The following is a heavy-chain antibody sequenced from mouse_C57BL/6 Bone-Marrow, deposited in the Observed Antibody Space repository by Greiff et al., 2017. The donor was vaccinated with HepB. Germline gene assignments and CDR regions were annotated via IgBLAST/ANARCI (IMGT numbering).Heavy chain of an antibody. CDR2: IYPRSGNT. CDR3: ARKGITTGVAPRHFDY. Sequence: QVQLKQSGAELARPGASVKLSCKASGYTFTSYGISWVKQRTGQGLEWIGEIYPRSGNTYYNEKFKGKATLTADKSSSTAYMELRSLTSEDSAVYFCARKGITTGVAPRHFDYWGQGTTLTVSS. V-gene: IGHV1-81*01. CDR1: GYTFTSYG. D-gene: IGHD1-1*01. J-gene: IGHJ2*01.